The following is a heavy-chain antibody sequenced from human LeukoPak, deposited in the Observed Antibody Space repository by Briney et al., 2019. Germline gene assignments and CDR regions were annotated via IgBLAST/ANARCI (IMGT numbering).Heavy chain of an antibody. V-gene: IGHV1-18*01. CDR2: ISAYNGNT. Sequence: WASVSVSCKASGYTFTGYGISWVRQAPGQGLEWRGWISAYNGNTNYAQKLQGRVTMTTDTSTSTAYMELRSLRSDDTAVYYCARDKRILGYCSSTSCYRRDAFDIWGQGTMVTVSS. CDR1: GYTFTGYG. J-gene: IGHJ3*02. CDR3: ARDKRILGYCSSTSCYRRDAFDI. D-gene: IGHD2-2*02.